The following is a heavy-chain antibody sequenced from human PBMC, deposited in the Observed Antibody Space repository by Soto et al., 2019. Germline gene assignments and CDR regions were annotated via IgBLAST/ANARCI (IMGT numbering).Heavy chain of an antibody. Sequence: GASVKVSCKASGYTFTGYYMHWVRQAPGQGLEWMGWINPNSGGTNYAQKFQGRVTMTRDTSISTAYMELSRLRSDDTAVYYCARELAAAGNYYYSYCMDVWGQATTVNLS. J-gene: IGHJ6*02. V-gene: IGHV1-2*02. CDR3: ARELAAAGNYYYSYCMDV. D-gene: IGHD6-13*01. CDR1: GYTFTGYY. CDR2: INPNSGGT.